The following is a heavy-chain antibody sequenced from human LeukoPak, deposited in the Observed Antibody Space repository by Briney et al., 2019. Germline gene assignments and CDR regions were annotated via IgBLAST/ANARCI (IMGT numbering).Heavy chain of an antibody. V-gene: IGHV6-1*01. D-gene: IGHD6-13*01. Sequence: SQTLSLTCAISGDGVSSNSAAWNWIRQSPSRGLEWLGRTYYRSKWYNDYAVSVKSRITINPDTSKNQFSLQLNSVTPEDTAVYYCAREGRIAAAGTGDAFDIWGQGTMVTVSS. J-gene: IGHJ3*02. CDR1: GDGVSSNSAA. CDR2: TYYRSKWYN. CDR3: AREGRIAAAGTGDAFDI.